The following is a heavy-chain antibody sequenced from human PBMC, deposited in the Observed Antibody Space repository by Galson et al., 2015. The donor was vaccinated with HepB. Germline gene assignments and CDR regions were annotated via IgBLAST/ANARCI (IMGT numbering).Heavy chain of an antibody. CDR1: GFTFGDYA. CDR2: IRSKAYGGTT. D-gene: IGHD6-13*01. J-gene: IGHJ4*02. Sequence: SLRLSCAASGFTFGDYAMSWFRQAPGKGLEWVGFIRSKAYGGTTEYAASVKGRFTISRDDSKSIAYLQMNSLKTEDTAVYYCTRLPGIAAAGTYFDYWGQGTLVTVSS. V-gene: IGHV3-49*03. CDR3: TRLPGIAAAGTYFDY.